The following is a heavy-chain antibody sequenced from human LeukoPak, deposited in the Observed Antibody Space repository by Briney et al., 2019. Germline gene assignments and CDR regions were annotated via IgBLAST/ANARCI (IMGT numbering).Heavy chain of an antibody. Sequence: GGSLRLSCAASGFTFSSYGMHWVRQAPGKGLEWVAFIRYDGSNKYYADSVKGRFTISRDNAKNSLSLQMDSLRAEDTAVYYCARIVYGDFPEYYYYYMDVWGKGTTVTVSS. CDR3: ARIVYGDFPEYYYYYMDV. CDR2: IRYDGSNK. D-gene: IGHD2-21*02. J-gene: IGHJ6*03. CDR1: GFTFSSYG. V-gene: IGHV3-30*02.